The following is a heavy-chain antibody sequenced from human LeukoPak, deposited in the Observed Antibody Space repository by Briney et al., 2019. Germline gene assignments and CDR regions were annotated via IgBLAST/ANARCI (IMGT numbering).Heavy chain of an antibody. Sequence: GASVKVSCKASGYTFTSYYMHWVRQAPGQGLEWMGIINPSGGSTSYAQKFQGRVTMTRDTSTSTVYMELSSLRSEDTAVYYCARDSSSTATPAYYFDYWGQGTLVTVSS. D-gene: IGHD4-17*01. CDR2: INPSGGST. J-gene: IGHJ4*02. CDR1: GYTFTSYY. CDR3: ARDSSSTATPAYYFDY. V-gene: IGHV1-46*01.